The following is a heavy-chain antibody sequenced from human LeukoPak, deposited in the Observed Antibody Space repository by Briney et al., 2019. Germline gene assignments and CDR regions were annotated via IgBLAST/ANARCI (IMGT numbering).Heavy chain of an antibody. CDR2: IVVGSGNT. CDR3: AAGTPNIVAHDAFDI. D-gene: IGHD5-12*01. CDR1: GFTFTSSA. V-gene: IGHV1-58*02. Sequence: SVKVSCKASGFTFTSSAMQWVRQARGQRLEWIGWIVVGSGNTDYAQKFQERVTITRDMSTSTAYMELSSLRSEDTAVYYCAAGTPNIVAHDAFDIWGQGTMVTVSS. J-gene: IGHJ3*02.